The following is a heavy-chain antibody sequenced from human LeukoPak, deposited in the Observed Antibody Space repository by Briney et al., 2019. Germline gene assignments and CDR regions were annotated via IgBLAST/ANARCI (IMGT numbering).Heavy chain of an antibody. J-gene: IGHJ4*02. CDR3: ARENAAYCSSTSCYFADYFDY. CDR2: ISYDGSNK. Sequence: PGGSLRLSCAASGFIFTSYAMHWVRQAPGKGLEWVAVISYDGSNKYYADSVKGRFTISRDNSKNTLYLQMNSLRAEDTAVYYCARENAAYCSSTSCYFADYFDYWGQGTLVTVSS. CDR1: GFIFTSYA. V-gene: IGHV3-30-3*01. D-gene: IGHD2-2*01.